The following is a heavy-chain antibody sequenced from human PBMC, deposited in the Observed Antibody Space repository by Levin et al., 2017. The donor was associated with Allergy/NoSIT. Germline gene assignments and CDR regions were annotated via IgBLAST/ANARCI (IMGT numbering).Heavy chain of an antibody. CDR1: GFIFDDYA. CDR2: IDWNSGSR. CDR3: AKASERGFGGVIAWVDN. V-gene: IGHV3-9*01. J-gene: IGHJ4*02. D-gene: IGHD3-16*02. Sequence: GGSLRLSCAASGFIFDDYAMHWVRQVPGKGLEWVSGIDWNSGSRGYVDSVKGRFTISRDNAKNFLYLQMNSLRAEDTAFYYCAKASERGFGGVIAWVDNWGQGVLVTVSS.